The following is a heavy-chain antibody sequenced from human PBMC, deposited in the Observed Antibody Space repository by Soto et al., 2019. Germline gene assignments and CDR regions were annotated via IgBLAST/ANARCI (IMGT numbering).Heavy chain of an antibody. Sequence: GESLKISCKGSGYSFTSYWISWVRQMPGKGPEWMGRIDPSDSYTNYSPSFQGHVTISADKSISTAYLQWSSLKASDTAMYYCASSHLTTVAFDYWGQGTLVTVSS. D-gene: IGHD4-4*01. V-gene: IGHV5-10-1*01. CDR2: IDPSDSYT. J-gene: IGHJ4*02. CDR1: GYSFTSYW. CDR3: ASSHLTTVAFDY.